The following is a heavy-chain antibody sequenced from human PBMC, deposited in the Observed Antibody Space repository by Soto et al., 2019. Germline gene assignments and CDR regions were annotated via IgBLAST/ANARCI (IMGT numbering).Heavy chain of an antibody. CDR1: GGSISSGGYY. CDR3: ARDLSHTAMVEAYWFDP. Sequence: SETLSLTCTVSGGSISSGGYYWSWIRQHPGKGLEWIGYIYYSGSTYYNPSLKSRVTISVDTSKNQFSLKLSSVTAADTAVYYCARDLSHTAMVEAYWFDPWGQGTLVTV. CDR2: IYYSGST. V-gene: IGHV4-31*03. J-gene: IGHJ5*02. D-gene: IGHD5-18*01.